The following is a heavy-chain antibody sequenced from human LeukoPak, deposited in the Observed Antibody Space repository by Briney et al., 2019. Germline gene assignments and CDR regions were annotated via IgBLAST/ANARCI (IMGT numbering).Heavy chain of an antibody. CDR3: ASGRLTGYYDRVSYMDV. J-gene: IGHJ6*03. V-gene: IGHV1-69*05. Sequence: ASVKVSCKASGGTFSSYAISWVRQAPGQGLEWMGGIIPIFGTANYAQKFQGRVTITTDESTSTAYMELSSLRSEDTAVYYRASGRLTGYYDRVSYMDVWGKGTTVTVSS. CDR2: IIPIFGTA. D-gene: IGHD3-9*01. CDR1: GGTFSSYA.